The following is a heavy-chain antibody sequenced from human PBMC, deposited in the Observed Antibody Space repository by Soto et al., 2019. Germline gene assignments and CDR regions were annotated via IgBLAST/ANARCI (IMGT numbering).Heavy chain of an antibody. CDR1: GFTFKTHA. V-gene: IGHV3-30*18. CDR2: IAYDGNEK. J-gene: IGHJ6*02. Sequence: QVQLVESGGGVVQPGTSLRLSCAASGFTFKTHAMHWVRQAPGKGLEWMAVIAYDGNEKFYADSVKGRFTMSRDNSQNALYLKINALRNEDTAVYYCGKDVGDFVPYYYGVDVWGQGTTVTVSS. CDR3: GKDVGDFVPYYYGVDV. D-gene: IGHD1-26*01.